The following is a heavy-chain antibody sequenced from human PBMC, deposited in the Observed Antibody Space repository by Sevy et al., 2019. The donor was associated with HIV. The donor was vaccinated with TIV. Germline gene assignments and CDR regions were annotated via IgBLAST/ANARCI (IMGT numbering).Heavy chain of an antibody. J-gene: IGHJ6*02. V-gene: IGHV4-39*01. CDR1: GGSISSSSYY. Sequence: SDTLSLTCTVSGGSISSSSYYWGWIRQPPGKGLEWIGSIYYSGSTYYNPSLKSRVTISVDTSKNQFSLKLSSVTAADTAVYYCARRQGFLEANYYYGMDVWGQGTTVTVSS. D-gene: IGHD3-3*01. CDR2: IYYSGST. CDR3: ARRQGFLEANYYYGMDV.